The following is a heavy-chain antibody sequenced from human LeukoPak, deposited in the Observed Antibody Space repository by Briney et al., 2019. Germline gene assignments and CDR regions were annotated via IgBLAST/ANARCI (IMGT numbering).Heavy chain of an antibody. Sequence: GGSLRLSCAVSGFTFSTYWMSWVRQAPGKGLEWVASIKQDGSEKYYVASVKGRFTISRDNAKNSLYLQMNSLRAEDTALYYCAKGARLRYFDPWGQGTLVTVSS. CDR2: IKQDGSEK. D-gene: IGHD3-9*01. J-gene: IGHJ5*02. V-gene: IGHV3-7*03. CDR3: AKGARLRYFDP. CDR1: GFTFSTYW.